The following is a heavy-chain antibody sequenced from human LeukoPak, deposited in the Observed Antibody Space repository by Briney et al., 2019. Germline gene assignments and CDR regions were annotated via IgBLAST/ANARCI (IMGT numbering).Heavy chain of an antibody. CDR1: GFTFTKYW. CDR2: IKQDGSDK. D-gene: IGHD3-3*01. CDR3: ASTSLGIFGVVTLFDY. Sequence: GGSLRLSCAASGFTFTKYWMTWVRQAPGKGLEWVGNIKQDGSDKNYMDSVKGRFTISRDNTKNSVYLQMSSLRAEDTAVYYCASTSLGIFGVVTLFDYWGQGTLVTVSS. V-gene: IGHV3-7*01. J-gene: IGHJ4*02.